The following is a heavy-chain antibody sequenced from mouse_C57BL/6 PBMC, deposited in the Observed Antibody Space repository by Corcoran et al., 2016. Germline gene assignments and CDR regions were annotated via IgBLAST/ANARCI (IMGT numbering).Heavy chain of an antibody. CDR2: INPNNGGT. J-gene: IGHJ2*01. D-gene: IGHD1-1*01. Sequence: EVKLQQSGPELVKPGASVKISCKASGYTFTDYYMNWVKQSHGKSLEWIGDINPNNGGTSYNQKFKGKATLTVDKSSSTAYMELRSLTSEDSAVYYCASGTTKDYWGQGTTLTVSS. CDR1: GYTFTDYY. CDR3: ASGTTKDY. V-gene: IGHV1-26*01.